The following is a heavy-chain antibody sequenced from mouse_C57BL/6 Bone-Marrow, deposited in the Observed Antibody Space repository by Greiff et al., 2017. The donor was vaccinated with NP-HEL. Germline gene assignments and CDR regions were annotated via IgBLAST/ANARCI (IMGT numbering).Heavy chain of an antibody. V-gene: IGHV5-12*01. CDR2: ISNGGGST. CDR3: ARHGDGYSDYYAMDY. J-gene: IGHJ4*01. Sequence: EVMLVESGGGLVQPGGSLKLSCAASGFTFSDYYMYWVRQTPEKRLEWVAYISNGGGSTYYPDTVKGRFTISRDNAKNTLYLQMSRLKSEDTAMYYCARHGDGYSDYYAMDYWGQGTSVTVSS. D-gene: IGHD2-3*01. CDR1: GFTFSDYY.